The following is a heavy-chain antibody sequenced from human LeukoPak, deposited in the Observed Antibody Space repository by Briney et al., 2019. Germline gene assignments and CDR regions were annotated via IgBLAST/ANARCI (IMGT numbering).Heavy chain of an antibody. CDR2: ISYDGRNT. CDR3: ARPLYSTSWYEGIDY. J-gene: IGHJ4*02. V-gene: IGHV3-30*04. CDR1: GFTFSSYP. D-gene: IGHD6-13*01. Sequence: GRSLRLSCAASGFTFSSYPMHWVRHAPGKGVEGVALISYDGRNTYYAGSVRGRFTISRDNSKNTLYLQMHSLRTEDTAVYYCARPLYSTSWYEGIDYWGQGNLVTVSS.